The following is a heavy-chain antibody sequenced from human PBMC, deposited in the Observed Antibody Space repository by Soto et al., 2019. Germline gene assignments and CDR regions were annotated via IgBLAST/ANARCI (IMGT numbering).Heavy chain of an antibody. D-gene: IGHD4-17*01. CDR1: GYTFPTST. J-gene: IGHJ4*02. Sequence: QLQLVQSGAEAKKPGASVKVSCKASGYTFPTSTISWVRQAPGQGLEWMGWIKAYSGNTNYAQKLQSRGTMTTDTSTNTAYMELRSLTTDDTAIYYCAIADYGDDNYWGQGTLVTVSS. CDR3: AIADYGDDNY. CDR2: IKAYSGNT. V-gene: IGHV1-18*01.